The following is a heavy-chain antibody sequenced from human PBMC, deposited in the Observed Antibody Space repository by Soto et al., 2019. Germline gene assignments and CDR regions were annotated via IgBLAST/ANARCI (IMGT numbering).Heavy chain of an antibody. CDR2: IRNKANSYTT. J-gene: IGHJ4*01. Sequence: PGGSLRLACAACGYTVCIFVMSGVRQDPGKGLEWVGRIRNKANSYTTDYAASVSGRFTISRDDSNSSLFLQMNSLRSDDTAVYHCVRVRLGAPTPYFDYWGLGPPLTVSS. D-gene: IGHD2-15*01. V-gene: IGHV3-72*01. CDR3: VRVRLGAPTPYFDY. CDR1: GYTVCIFV.